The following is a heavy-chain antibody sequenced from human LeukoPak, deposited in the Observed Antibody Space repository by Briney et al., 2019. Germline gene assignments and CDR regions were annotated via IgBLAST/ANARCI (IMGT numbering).Heavy chain of an antibody. CDR3: ARGYSGSYYGNWFDP. CDR2: IIPIFGTA. CDR1: GGTFSSYA. D-gene: IGHD1-26*01. Sequence: GSSVKVSCKASGGTFSSYAISWVRQAPGQGLEWMGGIIPIFGTANYAQKFQGRVTITADKSKSTAYMELSSLRSEDTAVYYCARGYSGSYYGNWFDPWGQGTLVTVSS. J-gene: IGHJ5*02. V-gene: IGHV1-69*06.